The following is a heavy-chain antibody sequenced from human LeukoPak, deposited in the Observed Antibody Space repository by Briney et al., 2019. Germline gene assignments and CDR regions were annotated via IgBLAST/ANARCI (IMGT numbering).Heavy chain of an antibody. V-gene: IGHV3-23*01. CDR1: GFTFSSYA. CDR3: AKSSDYYDSSRFDY. CDR2: ISGSGGST. Sequence: PGGSLRLSCAASGFTFSSYAMNWLRQARGKGLEWVSAISGSGGSTYYADSVKGRFPISRDNSKNTLYLQMNSMRAEDTAVYYCAKSSDYYDSSRFDYWGQGTLVTVSS. J-gene: IGHJ4*02. D-gene: IGHD3-22*01.